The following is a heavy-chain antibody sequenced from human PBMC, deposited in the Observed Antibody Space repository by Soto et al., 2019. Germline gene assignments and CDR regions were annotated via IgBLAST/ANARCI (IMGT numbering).Heavy chain of an antibody. V-gene: IGHV3-11*01. J-gene: IGHJ6*02. CDR1: GLTFSDCY. CDR2: ISSSGSSI. CDR3: XXXXXXXXXYAMDV. Sequence: QVQLVESGGGLVKPGGSLRLSCAASGLTFSDCYMNWIRQAPGKGLEWVSYISSSGSSINYAGSVKGRFTISRDNAKNSLYLQMNSLRAEDTAMXXXXXXXXXXXXYAMDVWGQGTTVTVSS.